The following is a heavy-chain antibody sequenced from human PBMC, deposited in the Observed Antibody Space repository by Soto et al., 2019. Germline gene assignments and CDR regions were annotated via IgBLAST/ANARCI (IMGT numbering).Heavy chain of an antibody. J-gene: IGHJ5*02. CDR3: ARLVPYASGTYSFRHNRFAP. CDR1: GFTVSSSH. V-gene: IGHV3-53*01. CDR2: IFIGGTT. Sequence: PGGPLRLSCAASGFTVSSSHMTWVRQAPGKALEWVSVIFIGGTTQYAVSVKGRFTISRDYSKNTVYLQMNSLRAEDTAVYFCARLVPYASGTYSFRHNRFAPWGQGTLVTVSS. D-gene: IGHD3-10*01.